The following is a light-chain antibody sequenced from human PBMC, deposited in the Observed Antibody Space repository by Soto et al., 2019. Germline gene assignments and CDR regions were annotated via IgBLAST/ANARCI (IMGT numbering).Light chain of an antibody. V-gene: IGKV1-5*01. Sequence: DIQMTQSPSTLSASVGDRVTITCRASQSIRYWVAWYQHKPGKAPKLLIYDASTLESGVSTRFSGSGSGTEFTLTISSLHPDDFATYYCQQYNILSTFGQGTKVDIK. CDR2: DAS. J-gene: IGKJ1*01. CDR1: QSIRYW. CDR3: QQYNILST.